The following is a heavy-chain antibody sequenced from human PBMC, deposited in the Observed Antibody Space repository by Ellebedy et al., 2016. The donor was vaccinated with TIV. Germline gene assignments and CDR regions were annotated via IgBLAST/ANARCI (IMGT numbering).Heavy chain of an antibody. CDR2: INVDTGHT. CDR3: ARDEDYTPEP. CDR1: GYTFINSG. J-gene: IGHJ5*02. Sequence: AASVKVSRKASGYTFINSGISWVRQAPGQGLEWMGWINVDTGHTNYARNFQGRLTMTTDTYTSTAYMELRSLRSDDTALYYCARDEDYTPEPWGQGTLVTVSS. V-gene: IGHV1-18*01. D-gene: IGHD4-11*01.